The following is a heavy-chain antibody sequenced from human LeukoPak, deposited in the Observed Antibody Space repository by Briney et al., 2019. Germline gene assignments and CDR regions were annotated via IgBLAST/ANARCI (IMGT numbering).Heavy chain of an antibody. D-gene: IGHD1-26*01. Sequence: GGSLRLSCAASGITLSSFAMSWVRQAPGKGLAWVSGISGSCVSNYYPDSVKGRFTISRDNSKNPLYLQMNSLRAEDTAIYYCAKDRSLGATPGDAFDIWGQGTMVTVSS. V-gene: IGHV3-23*01. CDR1: GITLSSFA. J-gene: IGHJ3*02. CDR2: ISGSCVSN. CDR3: AKDRSLGATPGDAFDI.